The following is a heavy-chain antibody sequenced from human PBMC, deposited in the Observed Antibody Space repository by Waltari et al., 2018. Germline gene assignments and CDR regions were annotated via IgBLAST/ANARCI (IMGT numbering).Heavy chain of an antibody. Sequence: EVQLVQSGAEVKKPGATVKISCKVSGYTFTDYYMHWVQQAPGKGLEWMGLVDPEDGETINAEKFQGRVTITADTSTDTAYMELSSLRSEDTAVYYCATGPHGWELRLKTPTDAFDIWGQGTMVTVSS. CDR1: GYTFTDYY. D-gene: IGHD1-26*01. V-gene: IGHV1-69-2*01. CDR3: ATGPHGWELRLKTPTDAFDI. CDR2: VDPEDGET. J-gene: IGHJ3*02.